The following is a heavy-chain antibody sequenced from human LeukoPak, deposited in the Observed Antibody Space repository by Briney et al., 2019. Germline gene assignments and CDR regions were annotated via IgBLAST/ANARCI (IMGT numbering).Heavy chain of an antibody. CDR3: AKDLEVYYYGSGSYKD. CDR2: ISGSGGST. V-gene: IGHV3-23*01. D-gene: IGHD3-10*01. CDR1: GFTFSSYA. Sequence: GGSLRLSCAASGFTFSSYAMSWVRQAPGKGLEWVSAISGSGGSTYYADSVKGRFTISRDNSKNTLYLQMNSLRAEDTAVYYCAKDLEVYYYGSGSYKDWGQGTLVTVSS. J-gene: IGHJ4*02.